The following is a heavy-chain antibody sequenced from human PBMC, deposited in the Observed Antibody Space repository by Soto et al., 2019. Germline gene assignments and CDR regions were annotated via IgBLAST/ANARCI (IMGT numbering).Heavy chain of an antibody. V-gene: IGHV4-34*01. CDR3: ARQLGYCSGGSCYSGYYYYYMDV. J-gene: IGHJ6*03. D-gene: IGHD2-15*01. CDR2: INHSGST. CDR1: GRSFSGYD. Sequence: AETLSLTCAVYGRSFSGYDWSWIRQPPGEGLEWIGEINHSGSTNYNPSLKSRVTISVDTSKNQFSLKLSSVTAADTAVYYCARQLGYCSGGSCYSGYYYYYMDVWGKGTTVTVSS.